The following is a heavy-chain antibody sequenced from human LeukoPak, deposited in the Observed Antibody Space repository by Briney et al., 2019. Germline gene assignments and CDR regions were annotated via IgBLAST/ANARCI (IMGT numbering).Heavy chain of an antibody. D-gene: IGHD3-22*01. CDR1: GFTFSSYS. Sequence: SGGSLRLSCAASGFTFSSYSMNWVRQAPGKGLEWVSSISSSSSYIYYADSVKGRFTISRDNAKNSLYLQMNSLRAEETAVYYCARDYYDSSGYRSHAFDIWGQGTMVTVSS. CDR2: ISSSSSYI. CDR3: ARDYYDSSGYRSHAFDI. V-gene: IGHV3-21*01. J-gene: IGHJ3*02.